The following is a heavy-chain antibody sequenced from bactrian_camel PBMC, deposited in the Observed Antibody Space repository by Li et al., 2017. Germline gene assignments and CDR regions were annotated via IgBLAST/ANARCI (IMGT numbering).Heavy chain of an antibody. V-gene: IGHV3S31*01. CDR1: GFAFTSYS. D-gene: IGHD5*01. Sequence: DVQLVESGGGLVQPGGSLRLSCAASGFAFTSYSMSWVHQAPGKGLEWVSTINAAGSSTYYAESVKGRFTISRDNAKNKLYLQLNSLETEDTAMYYCTKGTGWGPGFAGWGQGTQVTVS. CDR2: INAAGSST. CDR3: TKGTGWGPGFAG. J-gene: IGHJ4*01.